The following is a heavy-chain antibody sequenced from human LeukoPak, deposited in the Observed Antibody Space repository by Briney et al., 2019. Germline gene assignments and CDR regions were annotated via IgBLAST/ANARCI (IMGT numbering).Heavy chain of an antibody. CDR1: GFTVSSKY. V-gene: IGHV3-66*02. CDR3: AAGQLLWNYFDY. CDR2: LYSGGST. J-gene: IGHJ4*02. Sequence: GGSLRLSCAAPGFTVSSKYMIWVRRAPGKGLEWVSVLYSGGSTYYADSVKGRFTISRDNSKNTLYLQMNSLRPEDTAVYYCAAGQLLWNYFDYWGQGTLVTVSS. D-gene: IGHD2-2*01.